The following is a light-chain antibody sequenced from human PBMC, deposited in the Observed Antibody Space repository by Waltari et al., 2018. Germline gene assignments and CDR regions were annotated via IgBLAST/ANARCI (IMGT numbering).Light chain of an antibody. J-gene: IGLJ2*01. CDR3: AAWDDSLV. CDR2: RNN. V-gene: IGLV1-47*01. Sequence: QSVLTQPPSASGTPGQRVTISCSGSSSTIGSNYVYWYQQLPGTAPKLPIYRNNQRPSGVPDRFSGSKSGTSASLAISGLRSEDEADYYCAAWDDSLVFGGGTKLTVL. CDR1: SSTIGSNY.